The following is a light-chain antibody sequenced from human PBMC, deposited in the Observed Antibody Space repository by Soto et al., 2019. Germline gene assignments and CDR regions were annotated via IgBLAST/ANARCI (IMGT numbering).Light chain of an antibody. CDR1: QSVSNNY. V-gene: IGKV3-20*01. J-gene: IGKJ4*01. CDR2: GAS. CDR3: QQYGSSPLT. Sequence: EIVLTHSPGTLSFSPQERXTMXSLTSQSVSNNYLAWYQQKPGQAPRLLIYGASSRATGIPDRFSGSGSGTDFTLTISRLEPEDFAVYYCQQYGSSPLTFGGGTKVDIK.